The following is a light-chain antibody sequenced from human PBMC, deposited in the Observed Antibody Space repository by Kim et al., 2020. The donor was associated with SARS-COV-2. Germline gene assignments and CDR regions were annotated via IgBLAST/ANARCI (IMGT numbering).Light chain of an antibody. CDR2: WAS. V-gene: IGKV4-1*01. J-gene: IGKJ2*01. Sequence: IAVIQSPDSLAVSLGERATINCRSSQSVLDTSNNQIYLAWYQQKPGQPPKLLISWASIRESGVPDRISGSGSGTDFTLTISSLQAEDVALYYCQQYYSSPFAFGQGTKLAI. CDR1: QSVLDTSNNQIY. CDR3: QQYYSSPFA.